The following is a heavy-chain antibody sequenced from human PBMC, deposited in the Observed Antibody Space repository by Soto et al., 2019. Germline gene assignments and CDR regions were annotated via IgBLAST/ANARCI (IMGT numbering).Heavy chain of an antibody. D-gene: IGHD3-9*01. CDR3: VKDLHSEGILRWLQSPFDY. CDR2: ISSNGGST. V-gene: IGHV3-64D*06. J-gene: IGHJ4*02. CDR1: GFTFSSYA. Sequence: PGGSLRLSCSASGFTFSSYAMHWVRQAPGKGLEYVSAISSNGGSTYYADSVKGRFTISRDNSKNTLYLQMSSLRAEDTAVYYCVKDLHSEGILRWLQSPFDYWGQGTLVTVSS.